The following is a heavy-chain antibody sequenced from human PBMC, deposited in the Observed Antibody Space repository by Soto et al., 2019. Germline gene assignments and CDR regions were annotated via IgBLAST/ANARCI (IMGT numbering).Heavy chain of an antibody. J-gene: IGHJ3*02. CDR2: ISAYNGNT. CDR3: ARVTTAWGDDAFDT. CDR1: GYTFTSYG. Sequence: GASVKVSCKASGYTFTSYGISWVRQAPGQGLEWMGWISAYNGNTNYAQKLQGRVTMTTDTSTSTAYMELRSLRSDDTAVYYCARVTTAWGDDAFDTWGQGTMVTVSS. D-gene: IGHD4-17*01. V-gene: IGHV1-18*01.